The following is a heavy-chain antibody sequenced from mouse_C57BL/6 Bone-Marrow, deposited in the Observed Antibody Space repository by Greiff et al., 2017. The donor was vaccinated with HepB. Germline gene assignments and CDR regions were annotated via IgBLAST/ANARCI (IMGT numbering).Heavy chain of an antibody. CDR3: ARWGHYYGSSLDY. V-gene: IGHV1-76*01. CDR2: IYPGSGNT. D-gene: IGHD1-1*01. Sequence: QVHVKQSGAELVRPGASVKLSCKASGYTFTDYYINWVKQRPGQGLEWIARIYPGSGNTYYNEKFKGKATLTAEKSSSTAYMQLSSLTSEDSAVYFCARWGHYYGSSLDYWGQGTTLTVSS. CDR1: GYTFTDYY. J-gene: IGHJ2*01.